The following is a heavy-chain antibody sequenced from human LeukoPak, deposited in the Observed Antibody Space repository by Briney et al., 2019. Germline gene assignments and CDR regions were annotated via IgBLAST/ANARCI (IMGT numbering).Heavy chain of an antibody. V-gene: IGHV3-23*01. CDR1: GFTFSSYV. CDR2: ITGSGDTT. CDR3: AKGGAAYRYLDY. J-gene: IGHJ4*02. D-gene: IGHD1-26*01. Sequence: GGSLRLSCAASGFTFSSYVMSWVRQAPGKGLEWVSAITGSGDTTSSADPVKGRFTISRDNSKNTLYLQMDSLRAEDTAVYYCAKGGAAYRYLDYWGQGTLVTVSS.